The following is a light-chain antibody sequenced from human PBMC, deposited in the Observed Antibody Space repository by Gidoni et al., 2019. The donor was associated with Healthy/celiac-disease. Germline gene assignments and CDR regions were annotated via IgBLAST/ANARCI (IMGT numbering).Light chain of an antibody. J-gene: IGLJ3*02. Sequence: QSVLPQPPSLSEAPGPTVTISCTGSSSNIGAGYDVHWYQQLPGTAPKPLIHGNSNRPSGVPDRFSGSKSGTSASLAITGLQAEDEADYYCQSYDSSLSGWVFGGGTKLTVL. CDR2: GNS. CDR3: QSYDSSLSGWV. CDR1: SSNIGAGYD. V-gene: IGLV1-40*01.